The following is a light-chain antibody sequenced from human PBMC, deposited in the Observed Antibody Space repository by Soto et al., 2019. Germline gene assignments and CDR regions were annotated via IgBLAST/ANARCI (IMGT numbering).Light chain of an antibody. CDR3: QQYNDWLT. CDR2: GAS. J-gene: IGKJ4*01. CDR1: QSVSSN. Sequence: EIVMTQSPDTLSVSPGERATLSCRASQSVSSNLAWYQQKPGQAPRLLIYGASTRATGIPARFSGSGSGTEFTLTISSLQSEDVAVYYCQQYNDWLTFGGGTKVDIK. V-gene: IGKV3-15*01.